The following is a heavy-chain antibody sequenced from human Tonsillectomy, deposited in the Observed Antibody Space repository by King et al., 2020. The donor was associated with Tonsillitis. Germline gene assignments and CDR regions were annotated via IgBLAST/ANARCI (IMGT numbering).Heavy chain of an antibody. Sequence: QLQESGPGLVKPSETLSLSCAVSGYSISSGTWWGWVRQSPGKGLEWIGSRFHSGSAYYSPSLKSRVTISIDTSKNHFSLNLSSVTASDTAIYYCARARCSIAGAGSYFDYWGQGILVSVSS. CDR3: ARARCSIAGAGSYFDY. V-gene: IGHV4-38-2*01. J-gene: IGHJ4*02. D-gene: IGHD6-13*01. CDR1: GYSISSGTW. CDR2: RFHSGSA.